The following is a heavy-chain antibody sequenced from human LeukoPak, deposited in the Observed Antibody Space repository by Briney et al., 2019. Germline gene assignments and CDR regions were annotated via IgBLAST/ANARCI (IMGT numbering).Heavy chain of an antibody. CDR1: GYTFISYG. CDR3: ARAGYDILTLAPDPANDY. V-gene: IGHV1-18*01. J-gene: IGHJ4*02. CDR2: INAYNGKT. Sequence: ASVKVSCKASGYTFISYGISWVRQAPGQGLEWMGWINAYNGKTSYAKKFQGRVTMTTDTSTSTAYMELRSLRSDDTAVYYCARAGYDILTLAPDPANDYWGQGTLVTVSS. D-gene: IGHD3-9*01.